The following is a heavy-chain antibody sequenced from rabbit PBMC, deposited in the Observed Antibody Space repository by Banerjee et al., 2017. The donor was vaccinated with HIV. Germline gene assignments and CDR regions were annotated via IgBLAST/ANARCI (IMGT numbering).Heavy chain of an antibody. CDR3: ARDPSYDEYGDSLYYFDL. V-gene: IGHV1S47*01. Sequence: QEQLEESGGGLVKPEGSLTLTCTASGFDFSSNAMCWVRQAPGKGPEWIACIYIGGVITHYASWAKGRFTITRSTSLNTVTLQMTSLTAADTATYFCARDPSYDEYGDSLYYFDLWGQGTLVTVS. CDR2: IYIGGVIT. J-gene: IGHJ4*01. D-gene: IGHD2-1*01. CDR1: GFDFSSNA.